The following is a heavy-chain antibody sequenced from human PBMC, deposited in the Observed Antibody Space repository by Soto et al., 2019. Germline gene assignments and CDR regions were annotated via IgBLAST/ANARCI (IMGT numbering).Heavy chain of an antibody. V-gene: IGHV3-48*03. D-gene: IGHD3-10*01. CDR2: ISSSGLTT. CDR3: ARYGTRGDW. J-gene: IGHJ5*01. CDR1: GFTFRMYE. Sequence: GGSLRLSCAASGFTFRMYEMHWVRKAPGKGLEWVSYISSSGLTTYYADFAEGRFTISRDNAKDSLYLHLNSLRVGDTAVYYCARYGTRGDWWGLGTQVTVSS.